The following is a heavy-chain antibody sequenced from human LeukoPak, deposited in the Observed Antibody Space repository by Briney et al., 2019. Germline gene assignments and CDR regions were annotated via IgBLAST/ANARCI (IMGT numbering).Heavy chain of an antibody. Sequence: GGSLRLSCVASGLSFSSYWMTWVRQAPGKGLEWVAVISYDGSNKYYADSVKGRFTISRDNSKNTLYLQMNSLRAEDTAVYYCASDDYYDSSGYQYYFDYWGQGTLVTVSS. V-gene: IGHV3-30*03. J-gene: IGHJ4*02. CDR3: ASDDYYDSSGYQYYFDY. CDR1: GLSFSSYW. D-gene: IGHD3-22*01. CDR2: ISYDGSNK.